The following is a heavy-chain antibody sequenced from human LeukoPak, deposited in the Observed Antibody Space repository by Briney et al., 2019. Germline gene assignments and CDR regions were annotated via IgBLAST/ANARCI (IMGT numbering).Heavy chain of an antibody. CDR3: ARGVSGGYYFDY. D-gene: IGHD2-8*02. V-gene: IGHV3-13*01. CDR1: GFTFSSYD. J-gene: IGHJ4*02. CDR2: IGTAGDT. Sequence: PGGSLRLSCAASGFTFSSYDMHWVRQATGKGLEWVSAIGTAGDTYYPGSVKGRFTISRENAKNSLYLQMNSLRAGDTAVYYCARGVSGGYYFDYWGQGTLVTVSS.